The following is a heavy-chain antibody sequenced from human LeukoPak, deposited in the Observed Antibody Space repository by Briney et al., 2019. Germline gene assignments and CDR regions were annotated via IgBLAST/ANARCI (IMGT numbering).Heavy chain of an antibody. V-gene: IGHV1-69*04. CDR2: IITILGIA. J-gene: IGHJ4*02. CDR3: ERDGSSSMVRGVTVVFEY. CDR1: GGSFSSYA. Sequence: SVKVSCKASGGSFSSYAISWVRQAPGQGLEWMGRIITILGIANYAQKFQGRVTITADKSTSTAYMELSSLRSDDTAVYYCERDGSSSMVRGVTVVFEYCGQGTLVTVSA. D-gene: IGHD3-10*01.